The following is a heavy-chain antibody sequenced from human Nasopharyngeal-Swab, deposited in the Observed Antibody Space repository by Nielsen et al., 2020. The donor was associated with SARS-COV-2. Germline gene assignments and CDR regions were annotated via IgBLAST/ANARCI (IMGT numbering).Heavy chain of an antibody. CDR2: ISGSGGST. Sequence: GGSLRLSCAASGFTFSSYAMSWVRQAPGKGLEWVSAISGSGGSTYYADSVKGRFTISRDNAKNSLYLQMDSLRAEDTAVYYCPSQRGGSGYDRWGQGTLVTVSS. D-gene: IGHD5-12*01. CDR1: GFTFSSYA. J-gene: IGHJ4*02. V-gene: IGHV3-23*01. CDR3: PSQRGGSGYDR.